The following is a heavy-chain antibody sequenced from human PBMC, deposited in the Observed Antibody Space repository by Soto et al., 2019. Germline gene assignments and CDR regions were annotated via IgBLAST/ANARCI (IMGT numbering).Heavy chain of an antibody. CDR3: VKDKFQSGIDV. CDR1: GFTFDDYA. J-gene: IGHJ6*02. CDR2: LTWSSSSI. Sequence: GGSLRLSCVASGFTFDDYAMHWVRQAPGKGLEWVSGLTWSSSSIGYADSVKGRFTISRDNAKNSLYLQMNSLRVEDTAVYFCVKDKFQSGIDVWDQGTTGTVSS. V-gene: IGHV3-9*01.